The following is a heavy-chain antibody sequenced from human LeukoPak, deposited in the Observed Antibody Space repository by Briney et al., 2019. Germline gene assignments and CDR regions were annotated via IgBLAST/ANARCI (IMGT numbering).Heavy chain of an antibody. CDR2: INHSGST. J-gene: IGHJ4*02. CDR1: GGSFSGYY. D-gene: IGHD3-22*01. CDR3: ARQPLGYYDSSGYYYAYFDY. Sequence: SETLSLTCAVYGGSFSGYYWSWIRQPPGKGLAWVGEINHSGSTNYNPSLKSRVTISVDTSKNQFSLQLSSVTAADTAVYYCARQPLGYYDSSGYYYAYFDYWGQGTLVTVSS. V-gene: IGHV4-34*01.